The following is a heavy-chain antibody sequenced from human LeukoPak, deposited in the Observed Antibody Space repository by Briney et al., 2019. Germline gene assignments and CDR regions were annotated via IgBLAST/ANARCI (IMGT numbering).Heavy chain of an antibody. CDR1: GYTFTGYY. D-gene: IGHD3-22*01. V-gene: IGHV1-18*04. CDR2: ISAYNGNT. CDR3: ARAQYYYDSSALPDY. Sequence: ASVKVSCKTSGYTFTGYYIHWVRQAPGQGLEWMGWISAYNGNTNYAQKLQGRVTMTTDTSTSTAYMELRSLRSDDTAVYYCARAQYYYDSSALPDYWGQGTLVTVSS. J-gene: IGHJ4*02.